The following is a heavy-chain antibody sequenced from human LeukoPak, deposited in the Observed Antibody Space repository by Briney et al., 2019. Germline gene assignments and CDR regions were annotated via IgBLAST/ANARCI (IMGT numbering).Heavy chain of an antibody. CDR3: ARVVLDYYDSSGYHDY. Sequence: PGGSLRLSCAASGFTFSSYWMHWVRHAPGKGLVWVSRINSDGSSTSYADSVKGRFTISRDNAKNTLYLQMNSLRAEDTAVYYCARVVLDYYDSSGYHDYWGQGTLVTVSS. J-gene: IGHJ4*02. CDR2: INSDGSST. D-gene: IGHD3-22*01. CDR1: GFTFSSYW. V-gene: IGHV3-74*01.